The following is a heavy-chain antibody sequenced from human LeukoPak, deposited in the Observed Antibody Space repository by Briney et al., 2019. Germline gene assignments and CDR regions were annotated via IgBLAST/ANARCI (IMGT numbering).Heavy chain of an antibody. CDR1: GYSISSGFY. CDR2: IYHSGST. Sequence: SETLSLTCTVSGYSISSGFYWGWIRQPPGKGLECIGSIYHSGSTYYNPSLKSRVTISVDTSKNQFSLNLGSVTAADTAMNYCARAVGTSRNFFDYWGQGTLVTVSS. V-gene: IGHV4-38-2*02. D-gene: IGHD4-23*01. J-gene: IGHJ4*02. CDR3: ARAVGTSRNFFDY.